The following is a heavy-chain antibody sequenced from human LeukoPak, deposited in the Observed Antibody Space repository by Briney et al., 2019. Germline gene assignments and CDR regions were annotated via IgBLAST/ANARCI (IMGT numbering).Heavy chain of an antibody. V-gene: IGHV1-8*01. J-gene: IGHJ6*03. D-gene: IGHD2-15*01. CDR1: GYTFTSYD. Sequence: ASVKVSCKASGYTFTSYDINWVRQATGQGLEWMGWMKPNSGNTGYAQKFQGRVTMTRNTSISIAYMELSSLRSEDTAVYYCATQRRGGTPSYYMDVWGKGTTVTISS. CDR3: ATQRRGGTPSYYMDV. CDR2: MKPNSGNT.